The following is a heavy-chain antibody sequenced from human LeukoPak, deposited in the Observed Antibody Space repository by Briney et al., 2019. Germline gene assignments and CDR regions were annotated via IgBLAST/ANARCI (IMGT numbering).Heavy chain of an antibody. CDR3: ARGEVSASLYYFDF. J-gene: IGHJ4*02. V-gene: IGHV1-18*01. CDR1: GYTFTTYG. Sequence: GASVKVSCKTSGYTFTTYGVSWARQAPGHGLEWMGWVSGYTGNTNYAERFQGRVTMTIDASTSTVYMELTNLRSDDTAVYFCARGEVSASLYYFDFWGQGTLVTVS. CDR2: VSGYTGNT. D-gene: IGHD1-14*01.